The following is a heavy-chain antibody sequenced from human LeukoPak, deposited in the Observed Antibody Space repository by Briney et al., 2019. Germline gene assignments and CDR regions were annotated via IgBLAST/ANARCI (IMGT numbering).Heavy chain of an antibody. V-gene: IGHV3-7*01. D-gene: IGHD4-11*01. J-gene: IGHJ4*02. CDR3: AREDHSKYEY. CDR1: GFTFSSYW. Sequence: PGGSLRLSCVASGFTFSSYWMSWVRQAPGKGLEWVASIKQDGGETFYVDSVKGRFTISRDNAKDALYLQMNSLGAGDTAVYYCAREDHSKYEYWGQGTLVTVSS. CDR2: IKQDGGET.